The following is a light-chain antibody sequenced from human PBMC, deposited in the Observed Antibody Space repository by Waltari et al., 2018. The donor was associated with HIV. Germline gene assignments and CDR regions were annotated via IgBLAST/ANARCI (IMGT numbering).Light chain of an antibody. V-gene: IGLV3-21*04. J-gene: IGLJ1*01. Sequence: SYVLSQPPSVSVAPGKTASVTCGGDNIGAKSVHWYQQRPGQAPLLIIFYNSDRPSGISERFSGSNSVGAATLTITRVEAGDEADYYCQVWDPLSDHPVFGTGTKVTVL. CDR2: YNS. CDR3: QVWDPLSDHPV. CDR1: NIGAKS.